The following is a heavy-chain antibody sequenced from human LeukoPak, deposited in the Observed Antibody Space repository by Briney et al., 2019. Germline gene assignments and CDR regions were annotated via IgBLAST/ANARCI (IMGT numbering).Heavy chain of an antibody. CDR1: GLTFSSYA. CDR2: ISSDGGST. CDR3: AGSRSVGLDY. V-gene: IGHV3-64*01. Sequence: GGSLRLSCAVSGLTFSSYAMHWVRQAPGKGLEYVSDISSDGGSTFYANSVKGRFNISRDNSKNTLYLQMGSLTTEDMAVYYCAGSRSVGLDYGGKGTLVTVSS. J-gene: IGHJ4*02. D-gene: IGHD1-26*01.